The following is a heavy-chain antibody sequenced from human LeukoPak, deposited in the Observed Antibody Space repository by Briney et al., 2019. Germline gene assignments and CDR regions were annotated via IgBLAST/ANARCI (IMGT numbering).Heavy chain of an antibody. Sequence: PSQTLSLTCAVSGGSISSGGYSWSWIRQPPGKGLEWIGYIYHSGSTYYNPSLKSRVTISVDRSKNQFSLKLSSVTAADTAVYYCAREEWIQLFHAFDIWGQGTMVTVSS. CDR1: GGSISSGGYS. J-gene: IGHJ3*02. V-gene: IGHV4-30-2*01. D-gene: IGHD5-18*01. CDR2: IYHSGST. CDR3: AREEWIQLFHAFDI.